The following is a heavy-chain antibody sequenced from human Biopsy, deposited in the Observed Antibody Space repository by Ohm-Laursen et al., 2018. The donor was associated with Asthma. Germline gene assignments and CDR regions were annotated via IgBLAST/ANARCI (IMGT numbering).Heavy chain of an antibody. CDR1: GFKFDEYT. Sequence: SLRLSCTASGFKFDEYTMHWVRQAPGKGLEWVSGVSWNSGSIDYADSVRGRFTISRDYSKNTLYLQMHSLRAEDTAVYYRARGDSSNWSHYYFDYWGQGTLVTVSS. J-gene: IGHJ4*02. D-gene: IGHD3-22*01. V-gene: IGHV3-9*01. CDR2: VSWNSGSI. CDR3: ARGDSSNWSHYYFDY.